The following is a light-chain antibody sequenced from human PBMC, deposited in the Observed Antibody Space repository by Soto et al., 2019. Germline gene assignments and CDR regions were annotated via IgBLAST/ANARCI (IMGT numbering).Light chain of an antibody. Sequence: QSVLTQPPSASGSPGQSVTISCTGTSSDVGAYNYVSWYQQHPGKAPKLMIYEVSNRPSGVPDRFSGSKSGNTASLTISGLHVEDEADNSYTTSGRVSNVFGTGTKVTVL. J-gene: IGLJ1*01. CDR1: SSDVGAYNY. CDR2: EVS. V-gene: IGLV2-8*01. CDR3: TTSGRVSNV.